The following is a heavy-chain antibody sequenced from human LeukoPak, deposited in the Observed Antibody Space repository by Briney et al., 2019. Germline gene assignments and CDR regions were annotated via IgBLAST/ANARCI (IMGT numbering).Heavy chain of an antibody. CDR1: GYSISSSNW. V-gene: IGHV4-28*03. J-gene: IGHJ4*02. CDR3: ARDRKGYSSARQDY. CDR2: IYYSGSI. Sequence: SDTLSLTCAVSGYSISSSNWWGWIRQPPGKGLEWIGYIYYSGSIYYNPFLKSRVTMTTDTSTSTAYMELRSLRSDDTAVYYCARDRKGYSSARQDYWGQGTLVTVSS. D-gene: IGHD6-19*01.